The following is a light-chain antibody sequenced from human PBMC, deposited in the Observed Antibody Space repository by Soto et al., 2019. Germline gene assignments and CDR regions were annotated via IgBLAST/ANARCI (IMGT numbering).Light chain of an antibody. CDR1: SSDVGGYNF. V-gene: IGLV2-14*01. CDR2: DVT. Sequence: QSALTQPASVSGSPGQSITISCTGTSSDVGGYNFVSWYQQHPGKAPKVMIYDVTNRPSGVSDRFSGSKSGNTASLTISGLQAEDEADYYCSSFRGTSTLPHYVFGTGTKLTVL. J-gene: IGLJ1*01. CDR3: SSFRGTSTLPHYV.